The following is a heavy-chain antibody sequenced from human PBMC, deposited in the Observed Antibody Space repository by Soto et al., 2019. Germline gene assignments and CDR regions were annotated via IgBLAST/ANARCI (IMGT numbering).Heavy chain of an antibody. Sequence: QVQLVESGGGVVQPGRSLRLSCAASGFTFSSYAMHWVRQAPGKGLEWVAVISYDGSNKYYADSVKGRFTISRDNSKNTLYLQMNSLRAEDTAVYYCARDAGGYGYYFDCWGQGTLVTVAS. CDR1: GFTFSSYA. V-gene: IGHV3-30-3*01. CDR2: ISYDGSNK. CDR3: ARDAGGYGYYFDC. J-gene: IGHJ4*02. D-gene: IGHD6-19*01.